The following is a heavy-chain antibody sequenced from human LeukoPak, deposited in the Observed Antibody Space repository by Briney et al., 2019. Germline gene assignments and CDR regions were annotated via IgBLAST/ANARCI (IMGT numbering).Heavy chain of an antibody. CDR2: IYPGDSDT. V-gene: IGHV5-51*03. CDR3: ARTTCSSTSCYCDY. J-gene: IGHJ4*02. D-gene: IGHD2-2*01. CDR1: GYSFTSYW. Sequence: GESLTISCTGSGYSFTSYWIGWVRQMPGKGLEWMGIIYPGDSDTRYSPSFQGQVTISADKSISTAYLQWSSLKASDTAMYYCARTTCSSTSCYCDYWGQGTLVTVSS.